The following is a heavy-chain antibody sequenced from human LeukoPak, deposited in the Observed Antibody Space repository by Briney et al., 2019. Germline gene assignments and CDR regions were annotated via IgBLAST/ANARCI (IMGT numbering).Heavy chain of an antibody. Sequence: GGSLRLSCAASGFTFSDYYMSWIRQAPGKGLEWVSYISSSGSTIYYADSVKGRFTISRDNAKNSLYLQMNSLRAEDTAVYYCARDLSDYDILTGQIREAPYYFDYWGQGTLVTVSS. V-gene: IGHV3-11*01. D-gene: IGHD3-9*01. CDR3: ARDLSDYDILTGQIREAPYYFDY. J-gene: IGHJ4*02. CDR2: ISSSGSTI. CDR1: GFTFSDYY.